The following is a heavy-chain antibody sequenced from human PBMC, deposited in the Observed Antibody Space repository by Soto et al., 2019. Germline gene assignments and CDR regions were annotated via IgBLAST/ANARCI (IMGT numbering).Heavy chain of an antibody. J-gene: IGHJ4*02. D-gene: IGHD1-20*01. CDR3: ATSNWNFFDY. Sequence: GGSLRLSCAASGFSFSSYGMHWVRQAPGKGLEWVAVIWNDSSNKLYPDSVRGRFTISRDSSESTLFLQMNSLRAEDTAVYYCATSNWNFFDYWGQGALVTVSS. V-gene: IGHV3-33*03. CDR1: GFSFSSYG. CDR2: IWNDSSNK.